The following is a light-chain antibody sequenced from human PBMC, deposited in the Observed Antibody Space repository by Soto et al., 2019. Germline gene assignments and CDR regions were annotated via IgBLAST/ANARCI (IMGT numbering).Light chain of an antibody. CDR2: WAS. Sequence: DIVMTQSPDSLAVSLGERATINCKSSQSVLYSSNNKNYLAWYQQKPGQPPKLLIYWASTRESGVPDRFSGSGSGTDFTLTISSLQAEYVAVYYCQQYYSTPLTCGGGTKVEIK. CDR1: QSVLYSSNNKNY. V-gene: IGKV4-1*01. CDR3: QQYYSTPLT. J-gene: IGKJ4*01.